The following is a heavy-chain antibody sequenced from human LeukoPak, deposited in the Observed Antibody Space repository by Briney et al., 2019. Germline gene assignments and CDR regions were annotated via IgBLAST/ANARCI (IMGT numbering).Heavy chain of an antibody. Sequence: PGGSLRLSCAASGFTLSSYGMHWVRQAPGKGLEWVAVIWYDGSNKYYADSVKGRFTISRDNSKNTLYLQMNSLRAEDTAVYYCARMIDCSGGRCPVDYWGQGTLVTVSS. CDR3: ARMIDCSGGRCPVDY. CDR2: IWYDGSNK. J-gene: IGHJ4*02. CDR1: GFTLSSYG. D-gene: IGHD2-15*01. V-gene: IGHV3-33*01.